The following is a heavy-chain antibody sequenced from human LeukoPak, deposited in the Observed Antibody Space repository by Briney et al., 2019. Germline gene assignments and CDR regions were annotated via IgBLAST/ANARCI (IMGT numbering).Heavy chain of an antibody. CDR1: GGSFSGYY. D-gene: IGHD3-3*01. CDR2: INHSGST. V-gene: IGHV4-34*01. Sequence: KPSETLSLTCAVYGGSFSGYYWSWIRQPPGKGLEWIGEINHSGSTNYNPSLKSRVTISVDTSKNQFSLKLSSVTAADTAVYYCARGSFGVVILPNWFDPWGQGTLVTVSS. J-gene: IGHJ5*02. CDR3: ARGSFGVVILPNWFDP.